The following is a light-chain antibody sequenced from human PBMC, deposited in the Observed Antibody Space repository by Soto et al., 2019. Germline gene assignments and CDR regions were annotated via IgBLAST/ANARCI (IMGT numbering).Light chain of an antibody. Sequence: STPSLSPGERATLSCRASQSVSSSYLAWYQQNPGQAPRLLIYGASSRATGIPDRFSGSGSGTDFTLTISRLEPEDCAVYYCQQYGSSSITFGQGTRLEIK. J-gene: IGKJ5*01. CDR3: QQYGSSSIT. CDR2: GAS. CDR1: QSVSSSY. V-gene: IGKV3-20*01.